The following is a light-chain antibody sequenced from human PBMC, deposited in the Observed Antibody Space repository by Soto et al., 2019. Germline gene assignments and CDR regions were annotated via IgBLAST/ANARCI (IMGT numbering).Light chain of an antibody. V-gene: IGKV1-8*01. Sequence: AIRMAHSPSSFSASTGDRVSITCRATQDIGTYLDWYQQIQGKAPKLLIYDASTLQTGVPDRFSGSGSGTDLTITISHLKAEDVEVDYCQHYYNSPRTFGQGTRLEIK. J-gene: IGKJ5*01. CDR1: QDIGTY. CDR3: QHYYNSPRT. CDR2: DAS.